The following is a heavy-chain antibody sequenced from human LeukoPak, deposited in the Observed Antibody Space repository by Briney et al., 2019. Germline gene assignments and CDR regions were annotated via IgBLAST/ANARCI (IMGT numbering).Heavy chain of an antibody. V-gene: IGHV1-2*02. CDR2: INPNSGGT. CDR1: GYTFTCYY. J-gene: IGHJ4*02. D-gene: IGHD3-22*01. CDR3: ARATITMIVAY. Sequence: ASVKVSCKASGYTFTCYYLHWVRQAPGQGLEWMGWINPNSGGTNYAQKFQGRVTMTRDTSISTAYMELSRLRSDDTAVYYCARATITMIVAYWGQGTLVTVSS.